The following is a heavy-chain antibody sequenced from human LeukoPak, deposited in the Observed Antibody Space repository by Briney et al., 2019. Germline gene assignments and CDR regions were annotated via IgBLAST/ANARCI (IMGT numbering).Heavy chain of an antibody. CDR1: GFTFRDYF. V-gene: IGHV3-21*01. J-gene: IGHJ4*02. CDR2: ISSSSSYI. CDR3: ATERGVVGATVASIDY. D-gene: IGHD1-26*01. Sequence: PGGSLRLSCVASGFTFRDYFMAWVRQAPGKGLEWVSSISSSSSYIYYADSVKGRFTISRDNAKNSLYLQMNSLRAEDTAVYYCATERGVVGATVASIDYWGQGTLVTVSS.